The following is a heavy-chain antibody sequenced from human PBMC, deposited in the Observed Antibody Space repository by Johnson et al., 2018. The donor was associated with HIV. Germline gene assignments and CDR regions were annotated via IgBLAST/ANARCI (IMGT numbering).Heavy chain of an antibody. J-gene: IGHJ3*02. CDR1: GFTFSSYG. CDR2: IYSGGST. V-gene: IGHV3-NL1*01. D-gene: IGHD3-22*01. CDR3: ARSYYDSSGYYHDAFDI. Sequence: QVQLVESGGGVVQPGRSLRLSCAASGFTFSSYGMHWVRQAPGKGLEWVSVIYSGGSTGYADSVKGRFTISRDNAKNSLYLQMKRLRAEDTALYYCARSYYDSSGYYHDAFDIWGQGTMVTVSS.